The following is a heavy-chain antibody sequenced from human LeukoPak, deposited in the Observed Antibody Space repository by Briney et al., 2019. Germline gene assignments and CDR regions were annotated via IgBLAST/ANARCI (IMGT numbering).Heavy chain of an antibody. V-gene: IGHV4-30-2*01. Sequence: SETLSLTCTVSGGSISSYSWSWIRQPPGKGLEWIRYIYHSGSTYCNPSLKSRVTISVDRSKNQFSLKLSSVTAADTAVYYCARFNRATVVTGDYFDYWGQGTLVTVSS. CDR1: GGSISSYS. CDR3: ARFNRATVVTGDYFDY. CDR2: IYHSGST. J-gene: IGHJ4*02. D-gene: IGHD4-23*01.